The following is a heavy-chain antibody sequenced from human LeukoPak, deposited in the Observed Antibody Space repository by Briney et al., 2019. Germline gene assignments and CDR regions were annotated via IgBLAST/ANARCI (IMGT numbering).Heavy chain of an antibody. J-gene: IGHJ3*02. V-gene: IGHV3-21*01. D-gene: IGHD3-22*01. CDR1: GFTFSSYS. Sequence: GGSLRLSCAASGFTFSSYSMNWVRQAPGKGLEWVSSISSSSSYIYYADSVKGRFTISRGNAKNSLYLQMNSLRAEDTAVYYCARDNGMGYYYDSSGRMSHDAFDIWGQGTMVTVSS. CDR3: ARDNGMGYYYDSSGRMSHDAFDI. CDR2: ISSSSSYI.